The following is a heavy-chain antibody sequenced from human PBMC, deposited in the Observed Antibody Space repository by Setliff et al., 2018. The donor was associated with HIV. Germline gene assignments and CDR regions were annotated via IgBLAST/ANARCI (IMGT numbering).Heavy chain of an antibody. V-gene: IGHV1-2*06. CDR2: INPNSGGT. Sequence: ASVKVSCKASGYTFTGYYMHWVRQAPGQGLEWMGRINPNSGGTNYAQKFQGRVTMTRDKSISTAYMELSRLRSDDTAVYYCARDIKPFEWRYYYYGMDVWGQGTTVTVSS. D-gene: IGHD3-3*01. CDR3: ARDIKPFEWRYYYYGMDV. J-gene: IGHJ6*02. CDR1: GYTFTGYY.